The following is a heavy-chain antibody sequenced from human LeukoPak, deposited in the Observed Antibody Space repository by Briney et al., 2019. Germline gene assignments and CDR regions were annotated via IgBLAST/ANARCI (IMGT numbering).Heavy chain of an antibody. CDR2: IRSKANSYAT. J-gene: IGHJ5*02. CDR1: GFTSSGSA. Sequence: GGSLRLSCAASGFTSSGSAMHWVRQASGKGLEWVGRIRSKANSYATAYAASVKGRFTISRDDSKNTAYLQMNSLKTEDTAVYYCTRPKHYYDSSGYYGYNWFDPWGQGTLVTVSS. CDR3: TRPKHYYDSSGYYGYNWFDP. D-gene: IGHD3-22*01. V-gene: IGHV3-73*01.